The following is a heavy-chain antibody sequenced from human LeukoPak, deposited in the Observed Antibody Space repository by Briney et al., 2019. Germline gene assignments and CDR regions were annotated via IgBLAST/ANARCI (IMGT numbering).Heavy chain of an antibody. CDR3: AGLDIVVVPAAPDAFDI. J-gene: IGHJ3*02. Sequence: GGSLRLSCAASGFTFSSYAMSWVRQAPGKGLEWVSAISGSGGSTYYAGSVKGRFTISRDNSKNSLYLQMNSLRAEDTAVYYCAGLDIVVVPAAPDAFDIWGQGTMVTVSS. CDR2: ISGSGGST. D-gene: IGHD2-2*03. V-gene: IGHV3-23*01. CDR1: GFTFSSYA.